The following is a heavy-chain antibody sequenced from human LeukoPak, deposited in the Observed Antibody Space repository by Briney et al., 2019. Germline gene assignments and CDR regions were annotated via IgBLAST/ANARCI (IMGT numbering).Heavy chain of an antibody. D-gene: IGHD4-11*01. V-gene: IGHV4-59*01. CDR1: GGSISSYY. Sequence: ASETLSLTCTVSGGSISSYYWSWIRQPPGKGLEWIGYIFYSGSANYNPSLKSRVTISVDTSKSQFSLKLSSVTAADTAVYYCARASYDSSVTYDYWGQGTLVTVSS. CDR3: ARASYDSSVTYDY. CDR2: IFYSGSA. J-gene: IGHJ4*02.